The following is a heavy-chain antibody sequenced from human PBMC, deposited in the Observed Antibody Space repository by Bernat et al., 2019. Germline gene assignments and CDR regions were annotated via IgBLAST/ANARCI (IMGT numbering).Heavy chain of an antibody. V-gene: IGHV4-39*01. D-gene: IGHD1-1*01. CDR2: IYYIWST. J-gene: IGHJ4*02. CDR3: AAGVHPLYYLDY. CDR1: GGSISSSSYY. Sequence: QLQLQESGPGLVKPSETLSLTCTVSGGSISSSSYYWGWIRQPPGKGLEWIRLIYYIWSTYYNPSPKSRVTISVETSKIQFSLKLSSLTAADTAVYYCAAGVHPLYYLDYWGQGTLVTVSS.